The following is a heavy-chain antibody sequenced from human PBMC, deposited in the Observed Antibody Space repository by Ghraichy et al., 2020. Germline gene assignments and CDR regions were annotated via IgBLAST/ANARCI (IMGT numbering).Heavy chain of an antibody. CDR3: ARFVGGYHFDY. Sequence: SETLSLTCTVSGYSISSGYYWGWIRQPPGKGLEWIGSIYHSGSTYYNPSLKSRVTISVDTSKNQFSLKLSSVTAADTAVYYCARFVGGYHFDYWGQGTLVTVSS. V-gene: IGHV4-38-2*02. J-gene: IGHJ4*02. CDR1: GYSISSGYY. D-gene: IGHD5-12*01. CDR2: IYHSGST.